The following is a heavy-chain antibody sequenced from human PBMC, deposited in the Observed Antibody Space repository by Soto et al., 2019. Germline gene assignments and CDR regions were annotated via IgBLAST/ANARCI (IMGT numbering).Heavy chain of an antibody. Sequence: QVQLVQSGDEVKRPGASVKVSCKASGYTFSNYGISWMRQAPGKGLEWMGWISVYNGDTKSAQKFQGRVTMTTDIFTSTAYLELRSLRSDDTAVYFCARDSSGWGEDYFYYGMDVWGQGTTVTVSS. J-gene: IGHJ6*02. CDR3: ARDSSGWGEDYFYYGMDV. CDR2: ISVYNGDT. D-gene: IGHD6-19*01. CDR1: GYTFSNYG. V-gene: IGHV1-18*01.